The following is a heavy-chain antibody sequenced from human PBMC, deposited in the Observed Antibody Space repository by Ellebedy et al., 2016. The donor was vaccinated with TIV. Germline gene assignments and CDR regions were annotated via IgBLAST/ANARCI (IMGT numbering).Heavy chain of an antibody. D-gene: IGHD2-2*01. Sequence: GESLKISCGASGFTFNRYSMSWVRQAPGKGLEWISYISSSSGSIYYADSVKCRFTVSRDNAKNSLFLQMSSLRAEDTAVYYCATVPPASFYGYMEVWGNGTTVAVSS. CDR2: ISSSSGSI. V-gene: IGHV3-48*01. J-gene: IGHJ6*03. CDR3: ATVPPASFYGYMEV. CDR1: GFTFNRYS.